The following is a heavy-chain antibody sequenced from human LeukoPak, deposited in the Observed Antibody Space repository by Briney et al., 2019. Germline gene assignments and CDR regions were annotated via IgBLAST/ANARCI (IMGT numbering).Heavy chain of an antibody. J-gene: IGHJ4*02. D-gene: IGHD3-3*01. V-gene: IGHV3-30-3*01. CDR3: ARDSSYYDFWSGDHGGYFDY. CDR1: GFTFSSYA. CDR2: ISYDGSNK. Sequence: GRSLRLSCAASGFTFSSYAMHWVRQAPGKGLEWVAVISYDGSNKYYADSVKGRFTISRDNSKNTLYLQMNSLRAEDTAVYYCARDSSYYDFWSGDHGGYFDYWGQGTLVTVSS.